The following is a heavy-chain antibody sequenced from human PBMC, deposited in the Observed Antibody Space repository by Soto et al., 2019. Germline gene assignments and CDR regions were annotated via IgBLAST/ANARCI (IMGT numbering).Heavy chain of an antibody. CDR1: GFMFSRYA. J-gene: IGHJ1*01. V-gene: IGHV3-30-3*01. CDR3: ARSRSGAVPDSFGY. CDR2: ISKDGSVN. Sequence: QVPLVESGGRVVQPGGSLRLSCAASGFMFSRYAIHWVRQAPGKGLEWVAVISKDGSVNYYADSVRGRFSISRDKSKNTVYLEMNGMGDDDTAVFYCARSRSGAVPDSFGYWGQGTLVTVSS. D-gene: IGHD3-3*01.